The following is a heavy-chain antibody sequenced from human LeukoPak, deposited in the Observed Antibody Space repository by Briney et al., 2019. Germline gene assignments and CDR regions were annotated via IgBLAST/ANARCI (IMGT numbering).Heavy chain of an antibody. CDR1: GGTFSSSA. Sequence: GASVKVSCKASGGTFSSSAISWVRQAPGQGLEWMGGIIPIFGTANYAQKFQERVTITRDMSTSTAYMELSSLRSEGTAVYYCAGADSRIMVRGVIYYNGMDVWGQGTTVTVSS. D-gene: IGHD3-10*01. CDR2: IIPIFGTA. CDR3: AGADSRIMVRGVIYYNGMDV. V-gene: IGHV1-69*05. J-gene: IGHJ6*02.